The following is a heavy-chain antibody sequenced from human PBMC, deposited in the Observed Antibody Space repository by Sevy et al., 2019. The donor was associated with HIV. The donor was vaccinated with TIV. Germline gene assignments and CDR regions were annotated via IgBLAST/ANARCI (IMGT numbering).Heavy chain of an antibody. V-gene: IGHV3-53*01. Sequence: GGSLRLSCAASGFSVSSNYMSWVRQAPGKGPEWVSVIHSGGKISYADSVQGRFTISRDDSKNTVFLQMDSLRAEDTAVYYCARDPRIYGDYLLAYFDYWGQGTLVTVSS. CDR1: GFSVSSNY. D-gene: IGHD4-17*01. CDR3: ARDPRIYGDYLLAYFDY. J-gene: IGHJ4*02. CDR2: IHSGGKI.